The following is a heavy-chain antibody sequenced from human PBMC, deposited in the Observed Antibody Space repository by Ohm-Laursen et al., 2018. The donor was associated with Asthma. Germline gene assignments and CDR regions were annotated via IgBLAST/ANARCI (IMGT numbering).Heavy chain of an antibody. CDR2: ITSDGSWT. D-gene: IGHD4-17*01. V-gene: IGHV3-30-3*01. J-gene: IGHJ4*02. Sequence: SLRLSCTASGFTFSSFVMHWVRQAPGKGLEWVTIITSDGSWTSYADSVKGRFTISRDNAENSVFLQMNSLRAEDTAVYYCVRDLTVTYAFDHWGQGTLLTVSS. CDR3: VRDLTVTYAFDH. CDR1: GFTFSSFV.